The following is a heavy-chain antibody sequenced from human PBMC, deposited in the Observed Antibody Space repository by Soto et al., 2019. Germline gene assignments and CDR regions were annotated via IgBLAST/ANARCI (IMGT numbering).Heavy chain of an antibody. J-gene: IGHJ6*02. CDR2: IYYSGST. D-gene: IGHD3-22*01. Sequence: ETLSLTCTVSGGSISSSSYYWGWIRQPPGKGLEWIGSIYYSGSTYYNPSLKSRVTISVDTSKNQFSLKLSSVTAADTAVYYCARHYYDSSGFWSDYYGMDVWGQGTTVTVSS. CDR1: GGSISSSSYY. CDR3: ARHYYDSSGFWSDYYGMDV. V-gene: IGHV4-39*01.